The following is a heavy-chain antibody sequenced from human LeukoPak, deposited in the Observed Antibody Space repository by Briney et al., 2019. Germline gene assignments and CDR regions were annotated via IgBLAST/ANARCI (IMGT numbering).Heavy chain of an antibody. Sequence: GGCLRLSCAASGFTVSSYVMHWVRQAPGKGLEWVASKSHDGSNAYFADSVRGRFSISSDNSKNTLYVQMNSLRVEDTAVYYCARGRDGYNRHSDYWGQGTLVTVSS. CDR3: ARGRDGYNRHSDY. CDR1: GFTVSSYV. J-gene: IGHJ4*02. CDR2: KSHDGSNA. D-gene: IGHD5-24*01. V-gene: IGHV3-30*04.